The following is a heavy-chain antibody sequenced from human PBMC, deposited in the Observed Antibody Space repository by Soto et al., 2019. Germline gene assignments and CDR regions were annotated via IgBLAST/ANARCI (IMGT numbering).Heavy chain of an antibody. CDR1: GFTSGRTW. CDR2: INQDGSAR. D-gene: IGHD2-2*03. V-gene: IGHV3-7*05. CDR3: ARDSGYCRSPDCKGDAFDV. J-gene: IGHJ3*01. Sequence: EVRLEESGGGLVQPGGSLRLSCVASGFTSGRTWMSWVRHTPGRGLEWVANINQDGSARYYVDSVKGRFTISRDNAKNSLYLQTNSVRAEDTAVYFCARDSGYCRSPDCKGDAFDVWGQGTMVTVSS.